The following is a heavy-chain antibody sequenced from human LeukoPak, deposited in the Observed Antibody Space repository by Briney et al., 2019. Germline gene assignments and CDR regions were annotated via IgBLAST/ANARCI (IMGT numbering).Heavy chain of an antibody. J-gene: IGHJ4*02. V-gene: IGHV4-39*02. CDR2: IYYSGST. CDR3: ARDAMIVVDYFDY. CDR1: GGSISSSSYY. D-gene: IGHD3-22*01. Sequence: SETLSLTCTVSGGSISSSSYYWGWIRQPPGKGLEWIGSIYYSGSTYYNPSLKSRVTISVDTSKNQFSLKLGSVTAADTAVYYCARDAMIVVDYFDYWGQGTLVTVSS.